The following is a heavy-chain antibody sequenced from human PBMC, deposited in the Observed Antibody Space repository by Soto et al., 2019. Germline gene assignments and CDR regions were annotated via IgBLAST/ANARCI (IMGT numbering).Heavy chain of an antibody. CDR2: IYTREST. Sequence: QVQLQESGPGLVKPSETLSLTCTVSGGSISSYYWSWLRQPAGKGLEWIGRIYTRESTNYNPSLKSRGTMSGDTAKNQFSLKLSSVTAADTAVYYCARETGDYGIYYYYYGMDIWGQGTTVTVSS. CDR3: ARETGDYGIYYYYYGMDI. J-gene: IGHJ6*02. D-gene: IGHD4-17*01. V-gene: IGHV4-4*07. CDR1: GGSISSYY.